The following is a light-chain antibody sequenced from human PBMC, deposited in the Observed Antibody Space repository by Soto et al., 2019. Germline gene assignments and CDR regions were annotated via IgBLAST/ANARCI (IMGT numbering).Light chain of an antibody. CDR3: QQYSTLPHT. J-gene: IGKJ2*01. V-gene: IGKV3-20*01. CDR2: GIS. Sequence: NVLTQSPGTLSLSPGERATLSCRDCQTVTNSFFAWYQQKPGQPPRLLIHGISSRATGIPERFSGSGSGTDFTLTISRLEPEDFVVYYCQQYSTLPHTFGRGTKLEV. CDR1: QTVTNSF.